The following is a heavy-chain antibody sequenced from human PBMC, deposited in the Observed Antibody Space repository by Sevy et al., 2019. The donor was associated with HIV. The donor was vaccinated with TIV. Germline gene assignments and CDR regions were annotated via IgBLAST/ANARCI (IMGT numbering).Heavy chain of an antibody. V-gene: IGHV3-23*01. J-gene: IGHJ6*02. CDR3: AKGLGYKFYGGGNYYYYYGMDV. Sequence: GGSLRLSCAASGYIFSSYTMTWVRQAPGKGLEWVSGITGSGGNTYYADSVKGRFTISRDNSKSTLYLQMNNLRAEDTAVYYCAKGLGYKFYGGGNYYYYYGMDVWGQGTTVTVSS. CDR2: ITGSGGNT. D-gene: IGHD3-10*01. CDR1: GYIFSSYT.